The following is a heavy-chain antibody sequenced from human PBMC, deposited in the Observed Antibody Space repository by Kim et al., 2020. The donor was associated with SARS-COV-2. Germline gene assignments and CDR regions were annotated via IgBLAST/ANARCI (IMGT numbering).Heavy chain of an antibody. CDR2: ISNNGGST. J-gene: IGHJ4*02. CDR3: VKDSSSWYQIDY. D-gene: IGHD6-13*01. V-gene: IGHV3-64D*06. Sequence: GGSLRLSCSASGFSFSNYAMHWVRQAPGKGLEYVSGISNNGGSTYYADSVKGRFTISRDNSKNTLYLQMSSVRAEDTALFYCVKDSSSWYQIDYWGQGTLVTVSS. CDR1: GFSFSNYA.